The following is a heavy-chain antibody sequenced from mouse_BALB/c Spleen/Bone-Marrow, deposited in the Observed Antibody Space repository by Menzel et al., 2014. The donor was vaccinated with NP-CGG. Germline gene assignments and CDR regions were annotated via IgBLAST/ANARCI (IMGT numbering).Heavy chain of an antibody. CDR1: GFTFSSFG. V-gene: IGHV5-17*02. J-gene: IGHJ4*01. CDR3: ASLTYYAMDY. Sequence: EVNVVESGGGLVQPGGSRKLSCAASGFTFSSFGMHWVRQAPEKGLEWVAYISSGSSTIYYADTVKGRSTISRDNPKNTLFLQMTSLRSEDTAMYYCASLTYYAMDYWGQGTSVTVSS. CDR2: ISSGSSTI.